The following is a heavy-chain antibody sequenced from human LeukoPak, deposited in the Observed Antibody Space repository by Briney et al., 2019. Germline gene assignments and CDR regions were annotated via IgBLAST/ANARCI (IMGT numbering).Heavy chain of an antibody. D-gene: IGHD3-22*01. V-gene: IGHV3-33*01. J-gene: IGHJ6*02. CDR3: ARDHYYDSSGYYLYYYYYYGMDV. CDR1: GFTFSSYG. CDR2: IWYDGSNK. Sequence: GGSLRLSCAASGFTFSSYGMRWVRQAPGKGLEWVAVIWYDGSNKYYADSVKGRFTISRDNSKNTLYLQMNSLRAEDTAVYYCARDHYYDSSGYYLYYYYYYGMDVWGQGTTVTVSS.